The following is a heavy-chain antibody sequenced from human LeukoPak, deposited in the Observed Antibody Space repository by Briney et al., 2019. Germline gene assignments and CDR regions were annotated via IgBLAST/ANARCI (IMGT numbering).Heavy chain of an antibody. CDR3: ARRYGSGSYVDY. D-gene: IGHD3-10*01. CDR2: IKQDGSET. CDR1: GFTFSNYW. Sequence: PGGSLRLSCTATGFTFSNYWMSWVRQTPEKGLEWVANIKQDGSETVYVDSVKGRFTISRDNAQNSLYLQMNSLRAEDTAVYYCARRYGSGSYVDYWGQGTLVTVSS. J-gene: IGHJ4*02. V-gene: IGHV3-7*05.